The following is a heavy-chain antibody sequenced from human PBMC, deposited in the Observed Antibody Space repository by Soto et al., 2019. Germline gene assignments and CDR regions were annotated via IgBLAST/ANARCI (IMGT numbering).Heavy chain of an antibody. J-gene: IGHJ6*02. D-gene: IGHD3-16*02. Sequence: GGSLRLSCAASGFTFSSYGMHWVRQAPGKGLEWVAVMWYDGSNKYYADSVKGRFTITRDTSKNTLYLQMNSLRAEDTAVYYCARALMMTFGGVIVNGMDVWGQGTTVTVSS. CDR3: ARALMMTFGGVIVNGMDV. CDR1: GFTFSSYG. CDR2: MWYDGSNK. V-gene: IGHV3-33*01.